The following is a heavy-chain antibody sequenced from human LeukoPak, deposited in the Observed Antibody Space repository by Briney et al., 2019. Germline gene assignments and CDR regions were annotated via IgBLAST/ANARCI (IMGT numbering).Heavy chain of an antibody. Sequence: GGSLRLSCAASGFTFSSYNMKWVRQAPGRGLECVSSISISGDFIYYADSVEGRFTIFRDNAKNSLYLQMNSLRAEDTAVYYCVKEGTVTLDYWGQGTLVTVSS. D-gene: IGHD4-17*01. V-gene: IGHV3-21*01. CDR3: VKEGTVTLDY. CDR1: GFTFSSYN. CDR2: ISISGDFI. J-gene: IGHJ4*02.